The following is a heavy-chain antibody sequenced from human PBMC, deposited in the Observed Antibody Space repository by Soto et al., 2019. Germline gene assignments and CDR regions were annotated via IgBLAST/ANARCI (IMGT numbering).Heavy chain of an antibody. J-gene: IGHJ6*02. V-gene: IGHV1-69*06. CDR2: IIPIFGTA. CDR3: ATDIVRGYCSSTRCRKLSHGMDV. Sequence: GRSVKVSCKASGGTFSSYAISWVRQAPGQGLEWMGGIIPIFGTANYAQKFQGRVTITPDKSTSTGYMEPSSLGSEDTAVYYCATDIVRGYCSSTRCRKLSHGMDVWGQGTTVTVS. D-gene: IGHD2-2*01. CDR1: GGTFSSYA.